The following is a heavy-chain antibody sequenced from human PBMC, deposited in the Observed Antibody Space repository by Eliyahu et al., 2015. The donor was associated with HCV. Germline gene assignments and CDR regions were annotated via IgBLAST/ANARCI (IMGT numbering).Heavy chain of an antibody. D-gene: IGHD2-15*01. J-gene: IGHJ4*02. CDR3: AAAIDY. CDR1: GFXFSSYR. CDR2: ISSTGSSSYI. Sequence: EVQLVESGGGLVKPXGSLRLSCSASGFXFSSYRMNWVRQAPGKGLEWVSSISSTGSSSYIYYXDAVKGRFTISRDNAKNALYLQMDSLRAEDTAMYYCAAAIDYWGQGTLVTVSS. V-gene: IGHV3-21*01.